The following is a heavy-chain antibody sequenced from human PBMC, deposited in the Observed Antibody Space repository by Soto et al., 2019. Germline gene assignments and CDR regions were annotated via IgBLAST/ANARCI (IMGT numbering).Heavy chain of an antibody. V-gene: IGHV3-30*18. D-gene: IGHD3-3*01. CDR3: AKMGQTILRFVEWLSKPLDY. CDR1: GFTFSSYG. J-gene: IGHJ4*02. Sequence: GGSLRLSCAASGFTFSSYGMHWVRQAPGKGLEWVAVISYDGSNKYYADSVKGRFTISRDNSKNTLYLQMNSLRAEDTAVYYCAKMGQTILRFVEWLSKPLDYWGQGTLVTVSS. CDR2: ISYDGSNK.